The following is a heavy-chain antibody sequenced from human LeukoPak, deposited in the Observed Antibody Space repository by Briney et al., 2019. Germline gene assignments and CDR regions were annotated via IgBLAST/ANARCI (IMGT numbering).Heavy chain of an antibody. V-gene: IGHV3-21*01. D-gene: IGHD5-18*01. CDR1: GFTFSSYI. Sequence: PGGSLRLSCAASGFTFSSYIMNWVRQAPGKGLERVSSISSSSGYIYYADSVKGRFTISRDNAKNSLYLQMNSLRAEDTAVYYCARGGYSYGYGDDYWGQGTLVTVSS. J-gene: IGHJ4*02. CDR2: ISSSSGYI. CDR3: ARGGYSYGYGDDY.